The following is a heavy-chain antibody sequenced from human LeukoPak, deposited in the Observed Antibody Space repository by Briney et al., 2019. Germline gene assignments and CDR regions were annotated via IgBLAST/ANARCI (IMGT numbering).Heavy chain of an antibody. CDR3: AKGPLRAFDI. Sequence: PSETLSLTCAVYGGSFSGYYWSWIRLPPGKGLEWIGEINHSGSTNYNPSLKSRVTISVDTSKNQFSLKLSSVTAADTAVYYCAKGPLRAFDIWGQGTMVTVSS. J-gene: IGHJ3*02. V-gene: IGHV4-34*01. CDR1: GGSFSGYY. CDR2: INHSGST.